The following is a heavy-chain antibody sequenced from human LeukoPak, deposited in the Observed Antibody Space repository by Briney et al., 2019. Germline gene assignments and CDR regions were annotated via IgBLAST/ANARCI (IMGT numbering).Heavy chain of an antibody. J-gene: IGHJ4*02. CDR1: GYTFTSYG. CDR3: AGEVTPATYFYCSGGSCYSDY. D-gene: IGHD2-15*01. V-gene: IGHV1-18*01. CDR2: ISAHNGNT. Sequence: ASVKVSCKASGYTFTSYGISWVRQAPGQGLEWMGWISAHNGNTNYAQKLQGRVTMTTDTSTSTAYMELRSLRSDDTAVYYCAGEVTPATYFYCSGGSCYSDYWGQGTLVTVSS.